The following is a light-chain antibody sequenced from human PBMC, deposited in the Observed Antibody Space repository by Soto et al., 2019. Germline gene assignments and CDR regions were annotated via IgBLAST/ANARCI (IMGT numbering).Light chain of an antibody. CDR1: HSVSSSY. V-gene: IGKV3-20*01. CDR3: QQYGSSPKIT. Sequence: EIVLTQSPGTLSLSPGGRATLACRASHSVSSSYLAWYQQKPGQAPRLLLYGASSRATGIPDRFSGSGSGTDFTLTISRLEPEDFAVYYCQQYGSSPKITFGQGTRLEI. CDR2: GAS. J-gene: IGKJ5*01.